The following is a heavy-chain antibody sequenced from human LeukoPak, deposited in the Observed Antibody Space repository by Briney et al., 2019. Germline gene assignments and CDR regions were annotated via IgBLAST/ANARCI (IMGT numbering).Heavy chain of an antibody. D-gene: IGHD6-19*01. Sequence: GASVKVSCKASGYTFTGYYMHWVRQAPGQGLEGMGWMNPKNCCTNYAQKFQGRVPMTRDTSINTAYMGLSSLTSDDTAVYYCARECTSDWDVGEHQRNWFDPWGQGTLVTVSS. CDR1: GYTFTGYY. CDR2: MNPKNCCT. CDR3: ARECTSDWDVGEHQRNWFDP. J-gene: IGHJ5*02. V-gene: IGHV1-2*02.